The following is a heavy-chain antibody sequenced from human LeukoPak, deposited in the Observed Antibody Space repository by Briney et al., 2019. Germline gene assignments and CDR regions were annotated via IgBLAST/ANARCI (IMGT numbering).Heavy chain of an antibody. J-gene: IGHJ4*02. V-gene: IGHV3-9*01. Sequence: GRSLRLSCAASGFTFDDYGMHWVRQAPGKGLEWVSGISWDSGKIGYADSVKGRFTISRDNAKNSLYLQMNSLRAEDTALYYCAKATGITGTTEPFDYWGQGTLVTVSS. CDR1: GFTFDDYG. CDR3: AKATGITGTTEPFDY. D-gene: IGHD1-7*01. CDR2: ISWDSGKI.